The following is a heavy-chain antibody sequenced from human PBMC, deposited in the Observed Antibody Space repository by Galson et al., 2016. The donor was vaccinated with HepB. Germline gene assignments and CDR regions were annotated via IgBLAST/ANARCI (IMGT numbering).Heavy chain of an antibody. CDR1: GYSFTSYY. CDR2: IGPSASYT. V-gene: IGHV5-10-1*01. J-gene: IGHJ4*02. D-gene: IGHD3-10*01. Sequence: QSGAEVKKPGESLRISCKGSGYSFTSYYINWVRQMPGKGLEWMGNIGPSASYTNYSPSFQGHVTIAADKSITTAYLQWSSLKASDTAMYYCARRTGFGARFDYWGQGTLVTVST. CDR3: ARRTGFGARFDY.